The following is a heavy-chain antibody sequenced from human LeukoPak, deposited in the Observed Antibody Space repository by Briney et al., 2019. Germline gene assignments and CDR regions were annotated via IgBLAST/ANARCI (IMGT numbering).Heavy chain of an antibody. D-gene: IGHD3-22*01. Sequence: GGSLRLSRAPSGFTLSSYAMSWVRQTPGKWLEWVSTISDNAYYADSVKGRFNISRDNSKNTLHLQMNSLRAEDTALYYCVKAIRPFNSGNYYSCLDYWGQGSLVTVSS. V-gene: IGHV3-23*01. CDR1: GFTLSSYA. CDR3: VKAIRPFNSGNYYSCLDY. J-gene: IGHJ4*02. CDR2: ISDNA.